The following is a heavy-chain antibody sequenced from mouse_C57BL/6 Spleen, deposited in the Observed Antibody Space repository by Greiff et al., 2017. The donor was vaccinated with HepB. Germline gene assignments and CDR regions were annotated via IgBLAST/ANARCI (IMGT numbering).Heavy chain of an antibody. V-gene: IGHV1-80*01. CDR3: VVITTASSWYFDV. Sequence: QVQLQQSGAELVKPGASVKISCKASGYAFSSYWMNWVKQRPGKGLEWIGQIYPGDGDTNYNGKFKGKATLTADKSSSTAYMQLSSLTSEDSAVYVCVVITTASSWYFDVWGTGTTVTVSS. D-gene: IGHD1-2*01. CDR1: GYAFSSYW. J-gene: IGHJ1*03. CDR2: IYPGDGDT.